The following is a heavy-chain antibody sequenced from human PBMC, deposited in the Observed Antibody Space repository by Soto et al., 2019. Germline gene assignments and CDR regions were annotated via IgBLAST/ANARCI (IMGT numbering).Heavy chain of an antibody. CDR3: ARDGFINYYGSEPYGMDV. J-gene: IGHJ6*02. D-gene: IGHD3-10*01. V-gene: IGHV3-53*01. Sequence: PGGSLRLSCAASGFTFRTSAMSWVRRAPGKGLEWVSGINSDDSKHYIASVRGRFTISRDNSKNTLYLQMNSLRAEDTAVYYCARDGFINYYGSEPYGMDVWGQGTTVTVSS. CDR1: GFTFRTSA. CDR2: INSDDSK.